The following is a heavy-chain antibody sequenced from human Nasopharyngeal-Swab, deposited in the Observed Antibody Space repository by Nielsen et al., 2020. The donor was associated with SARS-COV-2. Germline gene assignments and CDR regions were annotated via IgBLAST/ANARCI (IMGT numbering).Heavy chain of an antibody. J-gene: IGHJ4*02. CDR2: ICSGGST. CDR3: ASSSGWYSG. D-gene: IGHD6-19*01. Sequence: WIRQPPGKGLEWVSVICSGGSTYYADSVKGRFTISRDNAKNTLYLQMNSLRAEDTAVYYCASSSGWYSGWGQGTLVTVSS. V-gene: IGHV3-53*01.